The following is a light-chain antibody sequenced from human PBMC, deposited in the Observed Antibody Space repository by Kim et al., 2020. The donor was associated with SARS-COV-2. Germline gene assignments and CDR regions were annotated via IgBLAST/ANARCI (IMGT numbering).Light chain of an antibody. V-gene: IGLV3-21*04. CDR3: QVWDVGHPV. J-gene: IGLJ7*01. CDR1: NIGSKG. Sequence: SYELTQPPSVSVAPGKTARITCGGNNIGSKGVHWCQQKPGQAPVLVIFYDSDRPSGIPERFSGSKSGNTATLTINRVEAGDEADYSCQVWDVGHPV. CDR2: YDS.